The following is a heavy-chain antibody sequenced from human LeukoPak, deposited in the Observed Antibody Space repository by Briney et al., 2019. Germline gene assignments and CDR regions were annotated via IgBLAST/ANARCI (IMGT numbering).Heavy chain of an antibody. V-gene: IGHV3-21*04. J-gene: IGHJ3*02. CDR1: GFTFSSYS. CDR2: ISTSSIYI. Sequence: PGGSLRLSRAASGFTFSSYSMNWVRQAPGKGLEWVSSISTSSIYIYYADSVKGRFTISRDNSKNTLYLQMNSLRAEDTAVYYCASSGSIVGATDAFDIWGQGTMVTVSS. CDR3: ASSGSIVGATDAFDI. D-gene: IGHD1-26*01.